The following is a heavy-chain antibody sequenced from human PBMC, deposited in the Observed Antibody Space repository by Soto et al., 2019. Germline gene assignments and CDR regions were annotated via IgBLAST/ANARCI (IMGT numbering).Heavy chain of an antibody. CDR1: GYTFTGYY. D-gene: IGHD1-1*01. V-gene: IGHV1-2*02. Sequence: GASVKVSCKASGYTFTGYYMHWARQAPGQGLEWMGWIKSFNGDTNYAQKFQGRVTLTRDTSISTAYMELSRLKSDDTAVYYCARDQTYNNWSKWFDPWGQGTLVTSPQ. CDR3: ARDQTYNNWSKWFDP. CDR2: IKSFNGDT. J-gene: IGHJ5*02.